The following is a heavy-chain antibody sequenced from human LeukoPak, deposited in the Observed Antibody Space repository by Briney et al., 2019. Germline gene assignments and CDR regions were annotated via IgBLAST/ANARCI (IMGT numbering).Heavy chain of an antibody. D-gene: IGHD2-2*01. J-gene: IGHJ3*02. CDR1: GFTFSSYS. V-gene: IGHV3-21*01. CDR2: ISSSSSYI. CDR3: ARDRVRVYCSSTSCYDAFDI. Sequence: PGGSLRLSCAASGFTFSSYSMTWVRQAPGKGLEWVSSISSSSSYIYYADSVKGRFTISRDNAKNSLYLQMNSLRAEDTAVYYCARDRVRVYCSSTSCYDAFDIWGQGTMVTVSS.